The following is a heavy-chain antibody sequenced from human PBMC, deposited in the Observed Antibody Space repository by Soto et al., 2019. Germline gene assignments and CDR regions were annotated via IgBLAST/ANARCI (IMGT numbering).Heavy chain of an antibody. CDR3: ARHRPSGQWLVFAFDI. J-gene: IGHJ3*02. CDR2: IYPGDSDT. V-gene: IGHV5-51*01. Sequence: GESLKISCKGSGYSFTSYWIGWVRQMPGKGLEWMGIIYPGDSDTRYSPSFQGQVTISADKSISTAYLQWSSLKASDTAMYYCARHRPSGQWLVFAFDIWGQGTMVTVSS. D-gene: IGHD6-19*01. CDR1: GYSFTSYW.